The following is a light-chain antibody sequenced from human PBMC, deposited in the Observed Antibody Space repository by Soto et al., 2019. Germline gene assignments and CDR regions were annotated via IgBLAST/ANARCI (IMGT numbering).Light chain of an antibody. CDR1: SSDVGGYNY. J-gene: IGLJ7*01. CDR2: DVS. V-gene: IGLV2-8*01. CDR3: SSYSGSNKFSV. Sequence: QSALTQPPSASGSPGQSVTISCTGTSSDVGGYNYVSWYQQHPGKAPKLMIYDVSKRPSGVPDRFSGSKSGNTASLTVSGLQAEDDSEYYCSSYSGSNKFSVFGGGTQLTVL.